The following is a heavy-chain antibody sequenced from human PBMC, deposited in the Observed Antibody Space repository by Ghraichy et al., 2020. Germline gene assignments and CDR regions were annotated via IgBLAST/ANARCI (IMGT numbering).Heavy chain of an antibody. Sequence: GGSLRHSCAASGFSFSTYAMTWVRQAPGKGLEWVSSITGGGGSTYYADSVKGRFTISRDNSRNTLYLQMNSLRGEDTAVYYCAKDRSFCTSTSCPFAPWFDPWGQGTLVTVSS. CDR1: GFSFSTYA. CDR3: AKDRSFCTSTSCPFAPWFDP. CDR2: ITGGGGST. V-gene: IGHV3-23*01. D-gene: IGHD2-2*01. J-gene: IGHJ5*02.